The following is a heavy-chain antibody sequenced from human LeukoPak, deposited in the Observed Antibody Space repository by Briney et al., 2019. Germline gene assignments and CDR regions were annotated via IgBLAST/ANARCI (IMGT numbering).Heavy chain of an antibody. V-gene: IGHV3-20*04. J-gene: IGHJ4*02. CDR2: INWNGGST. Sequence: PGGSLRLSCAASGFTFDDYAMSWVRQAPGKGLEWVSGINWNGGSTGYVDSVKGRFTISRDNAKNSLYLQMNSLRAEDTAVYYCARDRPDYGDYVKDYWGQGTLVTVSS. D-gene: IGHD4-17*01. CDR3: ARDRPDYGDYVKDY. CDR1: GFTFDDYA.